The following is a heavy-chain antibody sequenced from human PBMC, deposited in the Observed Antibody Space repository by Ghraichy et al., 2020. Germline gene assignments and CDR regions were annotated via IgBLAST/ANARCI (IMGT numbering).Heavy chain of an antibody. CDR2: IYYSGST. CDR3: ASLYITGTTGRYYYGMDV. CDR1: GGSISSSSYY. D-gene: IGHD1-7*01. V-gene: IGHV4-39*07. Sequence: SETLSLTCTVSGGSISSSSYYWGWIRQPPGKGLEWIGSIYYSGSTYYNPSLKSRVTISADTSKNQFSLKLSSVTAADTAVYYCASLYITGTTGRYYYGMDVWGQGTTVTVSS. J-gene: IGHJ6*02.